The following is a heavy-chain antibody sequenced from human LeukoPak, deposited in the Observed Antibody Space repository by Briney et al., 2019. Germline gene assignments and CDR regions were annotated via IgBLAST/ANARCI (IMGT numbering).Heavy chain of an antibody. CDR1: GFTFDDYA. D-gene: IGHD6-19*01. V-gene: IGHV3-9*01. CDR2: ISWNSDKI. Sequence: GGSLRLSCAASGFTFDDYAMHWVRQVPGRGLEWVSGISWNSDKIGYADSVKGRFTISRDNAKNALYLQMNSLRAEDTAVYYCATADGPLAVAGHFDYWGQGTLVTVSS. CDR3: ATADGPLAVAGHFDY. J-gene: IGHJ4*02.